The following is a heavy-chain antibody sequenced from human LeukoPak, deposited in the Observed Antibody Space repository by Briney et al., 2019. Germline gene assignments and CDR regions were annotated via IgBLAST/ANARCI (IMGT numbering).Heavy chain of an antibody. Sequence: GASVKVSCKASGYAFTSYGISWVRQAPGQGLEWMGRINPNSGGTNYAQKFQGRVTMTRDTSISTAYMELSRLRSDDTAVYYCAREVAAGFDYWGQGTLVTVSS. D-gene: IGHD6-25*01. CDR3: AREVAAGFDY. CDR2: INPNSGGT. J-gene: IGHJ4*02. V-gene: IGHV1-2*06. CDR1: GYAFTSYG.